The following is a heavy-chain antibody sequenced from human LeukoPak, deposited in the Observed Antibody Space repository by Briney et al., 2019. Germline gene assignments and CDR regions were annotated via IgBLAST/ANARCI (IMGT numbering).Heavy chain of an antibody. Sequence: GGSLRLSCAASGFTFSNYWMHWVRQAPGKGLVWVSCISSDGTTTSYADSVKGRFTISRDNAKNSLYLQMNSLRAEDTAVYYCAREDSSSSGDYWGQGTLVTVSS. CDR2: ISSDGTTT. D-gene: IGHD6-6*01. V-gene: IGHV3-74*01. J-gene: IGHJ4*02. CDR3: AREDSSSSGDY. CDR1: GFTFSNYW.